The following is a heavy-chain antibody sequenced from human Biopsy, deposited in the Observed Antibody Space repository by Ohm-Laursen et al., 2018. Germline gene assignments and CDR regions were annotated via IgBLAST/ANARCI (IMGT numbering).Heavy chain of an antibody. J-gene: IGHJ6*02. CDR2: ISYTGYT. CDR1: GGSFTGHY. CDR3: ARGSNEYGGLYFPH. Sequence: TLSLTCTVSGGSFTGHYWSWIRQPPGRGLGGMGHISYTGYTSYKSSLKSRVTISLDTSRKHFSLRLTSLAAADTAVYYCARGSNEYGGLYFPHWGQGTTVTVSS. D-gene: IGHD4-23*01. V-gene: IGHV4-59*11.